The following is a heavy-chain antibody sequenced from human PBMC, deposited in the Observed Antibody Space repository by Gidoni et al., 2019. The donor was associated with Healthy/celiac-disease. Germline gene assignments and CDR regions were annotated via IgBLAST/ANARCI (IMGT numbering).Heavy chain of an antibody. Sequence: QVQLVESGGGVVQPGRSLRLSCAASGFTFSSYGMHWVRQAPGKGLEWVAVIWYDGSNKYYADSVKGRFTISRDNSKNTLYLQMNSLRAEDTAVYYCARDQVAVAGTNAFDIWGQGTMVTVSS. D-gene: IGHD6-19*01. CDR3: ARDQVAVAGTNAFDI. CDR2: IWYDGSNK. J-gene: IGHJ3*02. CDR1: GFTFSSYG. V-gene: IGHV3-33*01.